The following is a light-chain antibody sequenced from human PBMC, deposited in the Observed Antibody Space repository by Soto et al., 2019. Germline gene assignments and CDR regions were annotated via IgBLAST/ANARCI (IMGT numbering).Light chain of an antibody. CDR1: SSDVGGYNY. J-gene: IGLJ1*01. V-gene: IGLV2-14*03. Sequence: QSVLTQPASLSGSPGQSIAISCTGTSSDVGGYNYVSWYQHHPGKAPKLMIYDVSNWPSGVSNRFSGSKSGNTASLTIFGLQAEDEADYYCSSYTSSSTYVFGTGTKVTVL. CDR2: DVS. CDR3: SSYTSSSTYV.